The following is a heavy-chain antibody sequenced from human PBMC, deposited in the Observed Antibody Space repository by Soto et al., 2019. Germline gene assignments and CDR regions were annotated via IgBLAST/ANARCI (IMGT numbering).Heavy chain of an antibody. CDR3: ARELREMIVGAPSSVYYYYYGMDV. Sequence: RASVKVSCKASGGTFSSYAISWVRQAPGQGLEWMGGIIPIFGTANYAQKFQGRVTITADESTSTAYMELSSLRSEDTAVYYCARELREMIVGAPSSVYYYYYGMDVWGQGTTVTVSS. J-gene: IGHJ6*02. CDR2: IIPIFGTA. D-gene: IGHD1-26*01. CDR1: GGTFSSYA. V-gene: IGHV1-69*13.